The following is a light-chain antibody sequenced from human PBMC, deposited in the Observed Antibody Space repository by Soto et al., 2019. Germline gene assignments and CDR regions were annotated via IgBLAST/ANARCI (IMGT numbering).Light chain of an antibody. V-gene: IGKV1-33*01. J-gene: IGKJ5*01. Sequence: DIQMTQSPSSLLASVGDRVTITSQATQDINIYLNWYQQTKGKAPNLLIYDASNLEIGVPSRFSGSGSGTHFTFTISRLQTEDIRTYYCQQYDILPITFGRGTRLEIK. CDR2: DAS. CDR3: QQYDILPIT. CDR1: QDINIY.